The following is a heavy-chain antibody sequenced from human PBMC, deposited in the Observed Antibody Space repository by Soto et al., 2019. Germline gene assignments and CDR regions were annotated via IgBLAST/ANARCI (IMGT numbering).Heavy chain of an antibody. V-gene: IGHV3-15*07. CDR3: TTDSSYSCHD. J-gene: IGHJ4*02. CDR1: GLSFSRTW. D-gene: IGHD3-16*02. CDR2: IKSGGGTT. Sequence: EVQLVESGGGLATPGGSLRLSCAASGLSFSRTWMHWVRQAPGKGLEWVGRIKSGGGTTDYATPVKGRFAISRDDSKNMVYLQMNSLQTEDTAVYFCTTDSSYSCHDWGRGTLVTVSS.